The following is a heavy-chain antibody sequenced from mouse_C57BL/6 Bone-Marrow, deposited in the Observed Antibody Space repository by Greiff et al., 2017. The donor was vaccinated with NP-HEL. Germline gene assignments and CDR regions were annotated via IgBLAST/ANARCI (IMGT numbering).Heavy chain of an antibody. D-gene: IGHD1-1*01. V-gene: IGHV5-4*01. J-gene: IGHJ4*01. CDR3: ARGLYYGSRYYAMDY. Sequence: EVQLVESGGGLVKPGGSLKLSCAASGFTFSSYAMSWVRQTPEKRLEWVATISDGGSYTYYPDNVKGRFTISRDNAKNNLYLQMSHLNSEDTAMYYCARGLYYGSRYYAMDYWGQGTSVTVSS. CDR1: GFTFSSYA. CDR2: ISDGGSYT.